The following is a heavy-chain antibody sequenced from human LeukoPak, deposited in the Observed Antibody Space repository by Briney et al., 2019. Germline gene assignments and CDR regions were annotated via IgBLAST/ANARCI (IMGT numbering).Heavy chain of an antibody. CDR1: GGSISSYY. CDR2: VYTSGST. CDR3: ARVITVRGVIFDY. J-gene: IGHJ4*02. V-gene: IGHV4-4*07. D-gene: IGHD3-16*01. Sequence: SETLFLTCTVSGGSISSYYWSWIRQPAGKGLEWIGRVYTSGSTNYNPSLKSRITMSVDTSKNQFSLKLSSVTAADTAVYYCARVITVRGVIFDYWGQGTLVTVSS.